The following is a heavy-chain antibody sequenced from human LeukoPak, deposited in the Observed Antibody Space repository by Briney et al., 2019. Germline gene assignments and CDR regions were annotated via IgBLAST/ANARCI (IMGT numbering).Heavy chain of an antibody. CDR2: IPHDGSNQ. CDR3: ARGRGVVISAFDI. D-gene: IGHD3-22*01. Sequence: GGSLRLSCVASGFTSSGYTMHWVRQAPDKGLEWVAVIPHDGSNQFYADSVKGRFTISRDNSKNTLYLQMNSLRAEDTAVYYCARGRGVVISAFDIWGQGTMVTVSS. CDR1: GFTSSGYT. J-gene: IGHJ3*02. V-gene: IGHV3-30*04.